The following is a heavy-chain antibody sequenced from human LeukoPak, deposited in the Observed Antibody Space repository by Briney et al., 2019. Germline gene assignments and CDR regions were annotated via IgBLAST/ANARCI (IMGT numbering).Heavy chain of an antibody. V-gene: IGHV3-20*04. D-gene: IGHD3-10*01. CDR3: ARWNYYGSGSYYFDY. CDR2: INWNGGST. Sequence: GGSLRLSCAASGFTFDDYGMSWVRQAPGKGLEWVSGINWNGGSTGYADSVKGRFTISRDNAKNSLYLQMNSLRAEDTAVYYCARWNYYGSGSYYFDYWGQGTLVTVSS. J-gene: IGHJ4*02. CDR1: GFTFDDYG.